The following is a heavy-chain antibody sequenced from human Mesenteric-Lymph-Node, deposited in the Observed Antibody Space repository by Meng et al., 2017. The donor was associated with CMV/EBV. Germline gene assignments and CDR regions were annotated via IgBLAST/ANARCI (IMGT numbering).Heavy chain of an antibody. V-gene: IGHV3-30-3*01. Sequence: GGSLRLSCAASGFIFSNYAMHWVRQAPGKGLEWVAVAPHDGTNIYYADSVKGRFTISRENSMNTMYLQMNSLRAEDTAVYFCAKTGDGFPFDYWGQGTLVTVSS. D-gene: IGHD2-21*02. CDR3: AKTGDGFPFDY. CDR2: APHDGTNI. J-gene: IGHJ4*02. CDR1: GFIFSNYA.